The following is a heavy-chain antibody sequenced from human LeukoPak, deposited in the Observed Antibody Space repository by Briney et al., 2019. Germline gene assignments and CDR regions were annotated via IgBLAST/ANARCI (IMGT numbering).Heavy chain of an antibody. CDR2: ISGSGDST. CDR3: AKSRSSEARAGSNH. J-gene: IGHJ4*02. V-gene: IGHV3-23*01. D-gene: IGHD1-14*01. Sequence: PGGSLRLSCAASGFTFSSYAMSWVRQAPGKGLEWASSISGSGDSTYYADSVKGRFTISRDNSRNTLYLQLNSLRAEDTAVYYCAKSRSSEARAGSNHWGQGTLVTVSS. CDR1: GFTFSSYA.